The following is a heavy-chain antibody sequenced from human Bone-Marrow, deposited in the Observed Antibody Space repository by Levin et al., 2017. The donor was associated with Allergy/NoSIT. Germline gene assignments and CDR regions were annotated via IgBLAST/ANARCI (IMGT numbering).Heavy chain of an antibody. V-gene: IGHV3-72*01. CDR3: ARGSDSSGWRAIDY. CDR2: SRNKANSYTT. D-gene: IGHD6-19*01. J-gene: IGHJ4*02. Sequence: PGGSLRLSCAASGFTFSDYYMDWVRQAPGKGLEWVGRSRNKANSYTTEYAASVRGRFTISRDDSKNSLYLQMNSLNIEDTAMYYCARGSDSSGWRAIDYWGQGTLVTVSS. CDR1: GFTFSDYY.